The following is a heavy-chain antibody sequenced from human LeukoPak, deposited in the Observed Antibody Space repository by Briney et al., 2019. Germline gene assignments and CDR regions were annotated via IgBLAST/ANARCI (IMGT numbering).Heavy chain of an antibody. CDR3: ARDRDSVYYDSSGYYYDYYYDMDV. CDR1: GGSISSYY. CDR2: IYYSGST. Sequence: PSETLSLTCTVSGGSISSYYWSWIRQPPGKGLEWIGYIYYSGSTNYNPSLKSRVTISVDTSKNQFSLKLSSVTAADTAVYYCARDRDSVYYDSSGYYYDYYYDMDVWGQGTTVTVSS. D-gene: IGHD3-22*01. J-gene: IGHJ6*02. V-gene: IGHV4-59*01.